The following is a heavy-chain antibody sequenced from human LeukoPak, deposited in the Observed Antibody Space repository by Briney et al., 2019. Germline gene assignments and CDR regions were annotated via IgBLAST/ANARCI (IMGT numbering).Heavy chain of an antibody. V-gene: IGHV3-23*01. CDR1: GFTLGNYA. CDR3: AKGVRLWFAFYFDY. D-gene: IGHD3-10*01. J-gene: IGHJ4*02. CDR2: ISGNGYNT. Sequence: GGSLRLSCAASGFTLGNYAMSWVRQAPGKGREWVSAISGNGYNTYYADSVKGRFTISSESSRNTLYLQMHSLRAEDTAVYYCAKGVRLWFAFYFDYWGQGTLVTVSS.